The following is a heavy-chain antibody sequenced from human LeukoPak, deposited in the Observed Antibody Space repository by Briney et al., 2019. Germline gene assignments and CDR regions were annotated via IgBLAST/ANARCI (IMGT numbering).Heavy chain of an antibody. CDR2: ISGSGGST. Sequence: GGSLRLSCAASGFTFISYAMTWVRQAPGMGLEWVSVISGSGGSTYYADSVKGRFTVSRDNSKNTLYLQMNSLRGEDTALYYCAKFGRSGWSPFYFDYWGQGTLVTVSS. J-gene: IGHJ4*02. CDR3: AKFGRSGWSPFYFDY. D-gene: IGHD6-19*01. V-gene: IGHV3-23*01. CDR1: GFTFISYA.